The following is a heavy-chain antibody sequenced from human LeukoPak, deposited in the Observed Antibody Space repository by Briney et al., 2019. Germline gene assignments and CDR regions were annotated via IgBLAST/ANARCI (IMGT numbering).Heavy chain of an antibody. CDR3: ARRYGRPFDY. CDR1: GYSFTSLW. D-gene: IGHD4-17*01. Sequence: GESLKISCKGSGYSFTSLWIGWVRQMPGKGLEWMGIIYPGDSDTRYGPSFEGQVTISADKSISTAYLEWSNLKASDTAIYYCARRYGRPFDYWGQGTLVTVSS. CDR2: IYPGDSDT. V-gene: IGHV5-51*01. J-gene: IGHJ4*02.